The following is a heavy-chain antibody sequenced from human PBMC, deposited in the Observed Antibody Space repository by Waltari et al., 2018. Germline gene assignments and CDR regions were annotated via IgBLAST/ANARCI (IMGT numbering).Heavy chain of an antibody. CDR3: AGYLSSSRRGGMDV. CDR2: IYHSGST. CDR1: GGSISSSTW. V-gene: IGHV4-4*02. Sequence: QVQLQESGPGLVKPSGTLSLTCAVSGGSISSSTWWGWVRQPPGKGLEWIGEIYHSGSTNYNPSLKSRVTISVDKSKNQFSLKLSSVTAADTAVYYCAGYLSSSRRGGMDVWGQGTTVTVSS. D-gene: IGHD6-13*01. J-gene: IGHJ6*02.